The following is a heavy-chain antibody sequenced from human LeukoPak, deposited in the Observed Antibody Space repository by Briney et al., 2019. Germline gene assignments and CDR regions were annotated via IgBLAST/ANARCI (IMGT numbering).Heavy chain of an antibody. D-gene: IGHD6-13*01. V-gene: IGHV4-59*01. CDR2: ISYSGST. Sequence: SETLSLTCTVSGGSISSYYWSWIRQPPGKGLEWIGYISYSGSTNYNPSLKSRVTISVDTSKNQFSLKLSSVTAADTAIYYCARLYSSSLGRVFDYWGQGTLVTVSS. J-gene: IGHJ4*02. CDR1: GGSISSYY. CDR3: ARLYSSSLGRVFDY.